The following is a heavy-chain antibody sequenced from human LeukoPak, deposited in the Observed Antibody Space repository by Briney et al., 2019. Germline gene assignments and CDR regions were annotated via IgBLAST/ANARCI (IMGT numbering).Heavy chain of an antibody. CDR3: ARHERGAENLDY. Sequence: SETLSLTCTVSGASISNYYWSWIRQPPGKGLECIGYVSYSGRTNHNPSLKSRVAISADTSKNQFSLKLTSVTAADTAVYYCARHERGAENLDYWGQGTLVTVST. D-gene: IGHD1-1*01. CDR2: VSYSGRT. J-gene: IGHJ4*02. CDR1: GASISNYY. V-gene: IGHV4-59*08.